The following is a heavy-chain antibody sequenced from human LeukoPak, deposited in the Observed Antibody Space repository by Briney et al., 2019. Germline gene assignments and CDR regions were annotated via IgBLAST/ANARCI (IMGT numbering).Heavy chain of an antibody. CDR2: INTGTGNP. CDR1: GYTFTDYA. D-gene: IGHD1-26*01. CDR3: ARFGESYDSGSYY. V-gene: IGHV7-4-1*02. J-gene: IGHJ4*02. Sequence: ASVKVSCKASGYTFTDYAISWVRQAPGQGLECMGWINTGTGNPTYAQSFTGRFVFSVDASVSTAFLQINSLKAEDTAVYYCARFGESYDSGSYYWGQGTLVTVSS.